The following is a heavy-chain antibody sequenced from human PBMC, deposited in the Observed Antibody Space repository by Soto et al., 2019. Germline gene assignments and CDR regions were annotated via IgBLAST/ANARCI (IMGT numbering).Heavy chain of an antibody. J-gene: IGHJ4*02. D-gene: IGHD1-26*01. CDR2: INAGNGNT. CDR3: ARADSGSFRWYFDY. Sequence: ASVKVSCKASGGTFSSYAINWVRQAPGQGLEWMGWINAGNGNTKYSQKFQGRVTITRDTSASTAYMELSSLRSEDTAVYYCARADSGSFRWYFDYWGQGTLVTVSS. V-gene: IGHV1-3*01. CDR1: GGTFSSYA.